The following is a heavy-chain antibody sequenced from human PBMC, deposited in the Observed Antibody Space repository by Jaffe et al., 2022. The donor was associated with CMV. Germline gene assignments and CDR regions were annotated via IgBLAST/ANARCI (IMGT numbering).Heavy chain of an antibody. J-gene: IGHJ5*02. Sequence: QVQLQESGPGLVKPSETLSLTCTVSGGSISSYYWSWIRQPPGKGLEWIGYIYYSGSTNYNPSLKSRVTISVDTSKNQFSLKLSSVTAADTAVYYCARGVGYSYGNQWFDPWGQGTLVTVSS. CDR3: ARGVGYSYGNQWFDP. CDR1: GGSISSYY. D-gene: IGHD5-18*01. V-gene: IGHV4-59*01. CDR2: IYYSGST.